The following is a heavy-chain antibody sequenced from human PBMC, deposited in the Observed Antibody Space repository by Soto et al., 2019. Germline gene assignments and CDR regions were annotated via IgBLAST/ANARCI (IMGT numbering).Heavy chain of an antibody. V-gene: IGHV4-61*01. J-gene: IGHJ4*02. Sequence: LSLTCSVSGDSVNSGSYFWGWIRQPPGKRLEWIGHIYNNDNTYNPSLKSRVTISVDTSKSQFSLKLNSVTAADTAVYYCVRTNNKGQWAAWYWGQGALVTVSS. CDR2: IYNNDNT. CDR1: GDSVNSGSYF. CDR3: VRTNNKGQWAAWY. D-gene: IGHD2-15*01.